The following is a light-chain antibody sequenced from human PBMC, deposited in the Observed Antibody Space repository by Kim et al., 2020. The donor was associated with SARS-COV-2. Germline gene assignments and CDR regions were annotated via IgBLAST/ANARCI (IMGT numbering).Light chain of an antibody. CDR1: SNDIGVYNY. V-gene: IGLV2-14*03. Sequence: QSALTQPASVSGSTGQSITISCTGTSNDIGVYNYVSWYQQHPGKAPKLLIYDVNNRPSGVSNRFSGSKSGNTASLTMSGLQADDEADYYCSSYTTSSTQAFGTGTKVTVL. J-gene: IGLJ1*01. CDR2: DVN. CDR3: SSYTTSSTQA.